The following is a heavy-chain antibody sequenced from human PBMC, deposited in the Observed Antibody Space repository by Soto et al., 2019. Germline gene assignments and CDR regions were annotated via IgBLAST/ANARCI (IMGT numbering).Heavy chain of an antibody. CDR3: ARDKDRQQLGGNYYYGIDV. CDR1: GGTFGNSA. D-gene: IGHD2-15*01. V-gene: IGHV1-69*12. CDR2: IIPIFSTP. Sequence: QVQLVQSGAEVKKPGSSVTVSCKASGGTFGNSAISWVRQAPGQGLEWMGGIIPIFSTPDYAQKFQGRVTITADESTTTAYMELTSLKSEDTAVYYCARDKDRQQLGGNYYYGIDVWGPGTTVTASS. J-gene: IGHJ6*02.